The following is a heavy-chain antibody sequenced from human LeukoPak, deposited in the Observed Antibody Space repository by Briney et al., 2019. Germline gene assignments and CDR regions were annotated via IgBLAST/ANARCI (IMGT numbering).Heavy chain of an antibody. V-gene: IGHV4-59*01. CDR2: IYYSGST. CDR1: GGSISSYY. CDR3: ARGVWFGELLPYYFDY. Sequence: PSETLSLTCTVSGGSISSYYWSWIRQPPGKGLEWRGYIYYSGSTNYNPSLKSRVTISVDTSKNQFSLKLSSVTAADTAVYYSARGVWFGELLPYYFDYWGQGTLVTVSS. J-gene: IGHJ4*02. D-gene: IGHD3-10*01.